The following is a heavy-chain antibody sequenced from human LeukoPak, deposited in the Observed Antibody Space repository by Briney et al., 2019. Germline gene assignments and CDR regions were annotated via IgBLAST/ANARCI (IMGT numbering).Heavy chain of an antibody. CDR1: GFTFSSYS. V-gene: IGHV3-21*01. J-gene: IGHJ3*02. CDR2: ISSSSSYI. D-gene: IGHD2-2*01. CDR3: ARVPLVPAAMGAAFDI. Sequence: GGSLRLSCAASGFTFSSYSMNWVRQAPGKGLEWVSSISSSSSYIYYADSVKGRFTISRDNAKNSLYLQMNSLRAEDTAVYYCARVPLVPAAMGAAFDIWGQGTMVTVSS.